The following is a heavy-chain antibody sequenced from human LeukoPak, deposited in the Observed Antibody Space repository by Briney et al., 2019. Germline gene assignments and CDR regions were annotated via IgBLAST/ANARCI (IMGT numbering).Heavy chain of an antibody. CDR1: GGTFSSYA. D-gene: IGHD1-26*01. V-gene: IGHV1-69*05. J-gene: IGHJ4*02. Sequence: GASVKVSCKASGGTFSSYAISWVRQAPGHGLEWMGGIIPIFGTANYAQTFQGRVTITTDESTSTAYMELSSLRSEDTAVYYCARLSMWELPNSGYFDYWGQGTLVTVSS. CDR3: ARLSMWELPNSGYFDY. CDR2: IIPIFGTA.